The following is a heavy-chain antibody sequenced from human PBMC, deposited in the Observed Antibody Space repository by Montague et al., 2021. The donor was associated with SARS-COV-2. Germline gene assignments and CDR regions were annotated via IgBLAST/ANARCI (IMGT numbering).Heavy chain of an antibody. CDR2: VYYSGST. V-gene: IGHV4-39*01. D-gene: IGHD1-7*01. J-gene: IGHJ5*02. CDR1: GVSISGYTYF. CDR3: ARHRVASGWNYFDP. Sequence: SETLSLTRTVSGVSISGYTYFWGWIRQPPGKGLEWIASVYYSGSTYYNPSLKSRVTISVETSKNKSSLQVSSVTAADSAIYYCARHRVASGWNYFDPWGRGTLVTVSS.